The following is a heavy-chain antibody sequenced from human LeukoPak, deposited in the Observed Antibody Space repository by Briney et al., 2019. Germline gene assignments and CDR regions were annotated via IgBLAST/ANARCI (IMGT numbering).Heavy chain of an antibody. J-gene: IGHJ6*03. Sequence: GGSLRLSCAASGFTFSSFSMNWVRQAPGKGLEWISYMSSSRSTIYYADSVKGRFTISRDNAKNSLYLQLNSLRAEDTAVYYCARDHGDCSGTSCAVGPYYYYMDVWGKGTTVTVSS. CDR1: GFTFSSFS. D-gene: IGHD2-2*01. CDR2: MSSSRSTI. CDR3: ARDHGDCSGTSCAVGPYYYYMDV. V-gene: IGHV3-48*04.